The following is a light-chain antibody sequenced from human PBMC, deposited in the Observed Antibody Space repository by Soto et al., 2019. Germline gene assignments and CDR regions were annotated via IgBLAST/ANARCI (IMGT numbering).Light chain of an antibody. CDR2: GAS. J-gene: IGKJ4*01. CDR3: HQYDSSPLT. V-gene: IGKV3-20*01. CDR1: QSVSSSY. Sequence: EIVLTQSPGTLSLSPGERATLSCRASQSVSSSYLAWYQQKPGQAPRLLIYGASSRATGIPDRFSGSGSGTDFTLTISRLEPEDFAVYYCHQYDSSPLTFGGGTNGEIK.